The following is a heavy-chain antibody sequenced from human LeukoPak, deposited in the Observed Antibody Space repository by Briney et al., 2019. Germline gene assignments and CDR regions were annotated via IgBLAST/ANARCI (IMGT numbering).Heavy chain of an antibody. J-gene: IGHJ4*02. D-gene: IGHD6-19*01. Sequence: PGGSLRLSCAASGFTFSSYEMNWVRQAPGKGLEWVSYISSSGSTIYYADSVKGRFTISRDNSKNTLFLQVNSLRAEDTAVYYCAKDARRTFGLSSGLYRGSYCFDYWGQGTLVTVSS. CDR3: AKDARRTFGLSSGLYRGSYCFDY. CDR1: GFTFSSYE. CDR2: ISSSGSTI. V-gene: IGHV3-48*03.